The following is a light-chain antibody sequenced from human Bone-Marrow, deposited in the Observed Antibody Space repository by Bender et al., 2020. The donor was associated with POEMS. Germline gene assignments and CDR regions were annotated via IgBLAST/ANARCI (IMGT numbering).Light chain of an antibody. CDR3: CSYAGSYTYFV. CDR1: RSDVGGFNY. CDR2: EGS. J-gene: IGLJ1*01. V-gene: IGLV2-11*01. Sequence: QSALTQPRSVSGSPGQSVTISCTGTRSDVGGFNYVSWYQHYPGKGPKLVIYEGSKRPSGVSNRFSGSKSGNTASLTISGLQTEDEADYYCCSYAGSYTYFVFGTGTDVTVL.